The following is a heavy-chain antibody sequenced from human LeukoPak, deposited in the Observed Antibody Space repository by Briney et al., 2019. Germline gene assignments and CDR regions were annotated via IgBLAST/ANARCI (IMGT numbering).Heavy chain of an antibody. CDR3: ARAYSRSPMGYFDY. Sequence: SETLSLTCTVSGGSISSYYWSWIRQPPGKGLEWIGYIYYSGSTNYNPSLKSRVTISVDTSKNQFSLKLSSVTAADTAVYYCARAYSRSPMGYFDYWGQGTLVTVSS. V-gene: IGHV4-59*08. CDR1: GGSISSYY. D-gene: IGHD6-6*01. CDR2: IYYSGST. J-gene: IGHJ4*02.